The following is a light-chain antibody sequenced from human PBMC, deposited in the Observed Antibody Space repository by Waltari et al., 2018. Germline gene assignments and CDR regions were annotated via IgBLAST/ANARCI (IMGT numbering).Light chain of an antibody. J-gene: IGLJ1*01. Sequence: QSALTQPASVSGSPGQSIPISCPGTSSDVGGYNYVSWYQQHPGKAPKLMIYEVSNRPSGVSNRFSGSKSGNTASLTISGLQAEDEADYYCSSYTSSSTLDFGTGTKVTVL. CDR1: SSDVGGYNY. CDR3: SSYTSSSTLD. CDR2: EVS. V-gene: IGLV2-14*01.